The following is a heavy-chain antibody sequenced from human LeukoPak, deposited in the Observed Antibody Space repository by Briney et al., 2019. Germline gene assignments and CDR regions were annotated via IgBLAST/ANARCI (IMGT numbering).Heavy chain of an antibody. D-gene: IGHD2-15*01. Sequence: SETLSLTCAVSGGSISSGGYSWSWIRQPPGKGLEWIGYIYYSGSTYYNPSLKSRVTISVDTSKHQFSLKLSSVTAADTAVYYCARDWYYCSGGSCYSSFDYWGQGSLVTVSS. CDR3: ARDWYYCSGGSCYSSFDY. CDR2: IYYSGST. J-gene: IGHJ4*02. V-gene: IGHV4-30-4*07. CDR1: GGSISSGGYS.